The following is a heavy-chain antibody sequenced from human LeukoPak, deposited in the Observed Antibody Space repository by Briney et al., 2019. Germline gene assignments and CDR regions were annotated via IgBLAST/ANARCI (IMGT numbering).Heavy chain of an antibody. Sequence: SETLSLTCTVSGYSISSGYYWGWIRQPPGKGLEWIGSIYHSGSTYYNPSLKSRVTISVDTSKNQFSLKLSSVTAADTAVYYCAREYDSSGYFSWGQGTLVTVSS. D-gene: IGHD3-22*01. V-gene: IGHV4-38-2*02. CDR2: IYHSGST. J-gene: IGHJ4*02. CDR3: AREYDSSGYFS. CDR1: GYSISSGYY.